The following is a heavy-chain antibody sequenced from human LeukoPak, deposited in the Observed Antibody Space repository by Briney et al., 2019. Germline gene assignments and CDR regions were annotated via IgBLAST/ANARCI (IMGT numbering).Heavy chain of an antibody. CDR2: IVVGSGNT. D-gene: IGHD3-22*01. V-gene: IGHV1-58*01. CDR3: AADPYYYDSSGYVPFDY. Sequence: SVKVSCKASGFTFTSSAVQWVRQARGQRLEWIGWIVVGSGNTNYAQKFQERVTITRDMSTSTAYMELSSLRSEDTAVYYRAADPYYYDSSGYVPFDYWGQGTLVTVSS. CDR1: GFTFTSSA. J-gene: IGHJ4*02.